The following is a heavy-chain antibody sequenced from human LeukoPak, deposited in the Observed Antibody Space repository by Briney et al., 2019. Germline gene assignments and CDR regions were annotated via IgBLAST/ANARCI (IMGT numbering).Heavy chain of an antibody. CDR2: ISSSGATI. CDR1: GFTFSSYE. Sequence: GGSLRLSCAASGFTFSSYEMNWVRQAPGKGLEWVSYISSSGATIYYADSVKGRFTISRDNAKNSLYLQMNSLGAEDTAVYYCARERNCGADCYPDYWGQGTLVTVSS. V-gene: IGHV3-48*03. CDR3: ARERNCGADCYPDY. D-gene: IGHD2-21*02. J-gene: IGHJ4*02.